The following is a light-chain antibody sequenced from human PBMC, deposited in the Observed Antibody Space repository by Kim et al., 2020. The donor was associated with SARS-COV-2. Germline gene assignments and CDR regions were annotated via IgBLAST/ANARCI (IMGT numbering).Light chain of an antibody. Sequence: EIVMTQSPATLSVSPGERATLSCRASQSVSSNLAWYQQKPGQASRLLIYGASTRATGIPARFSGSGSGTEFTLTISSLQSEDFAVYYCQQYNNWPVTFGQGTKVDIK. J-gene: IGKJ1*01. CDR1: QSVSSN. CDR3: QQYNNWPVT. V-gene: IGKV3-15*01. CDR2: GAS.